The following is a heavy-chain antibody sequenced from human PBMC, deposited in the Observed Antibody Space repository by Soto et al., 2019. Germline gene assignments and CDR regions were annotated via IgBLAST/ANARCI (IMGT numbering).Heavy chain of an antibody. J-gene: IGHJ4*02. CDR2: LYWDDDK. Sequence: SGPTLVNPTQTLTLTCTFSGVSLSDSAVGVGWIRQPPGKALEWLALLYWDDDKRYSPSLKSRVTITKDTSKNQVVHTLTNIEPIDAGTFDCARSISNYRFFDYWGQGTMVAVSS. V-gene: IGHV2-5*02. CDR3: ARSISNYRFFDY. D-gene: IGHD4-4*01. CDR1: GVSLSDSAVG.